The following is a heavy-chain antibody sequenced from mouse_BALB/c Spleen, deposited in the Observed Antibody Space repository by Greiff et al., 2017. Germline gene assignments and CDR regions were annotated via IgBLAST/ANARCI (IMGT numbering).Heavy chain of an antibody. CDR3: ARYGNYEGYAMDY. J-gene: IGHJ4*01. V-gene: IGHV3-8*02. D-gene: IGHD2-1*01. Sequence: DVKLQESGPSLVKPSQTLSLTCSVTCDSITSGYWNWIRKFPGNKLEYMGYISYSGSTYYNPSLKSRISITRDTSKNQYYLQLNSVTTEDTATYYCARYGNYEGYAMDYWGQGTSVTVSS. CDR1: CDSITSGY. CDR2: ISYSGST.